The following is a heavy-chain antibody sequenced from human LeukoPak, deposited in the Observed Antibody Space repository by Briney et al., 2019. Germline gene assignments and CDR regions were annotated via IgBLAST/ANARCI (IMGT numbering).Heavy chain of an antibody. CDR3: ARHVIHYCSGGSCAPSDFYYFDY. Sequence: PSETLSLTCAVYGGSFSGYYWSWLRQPPRKGLEWIGEINHSGSTNYNPSLKSRVTISVDTSKNQFSLKLSSVTAADTAVYYCARHVIHYCSGGSCAPSDFYYFDYWGQGTLVTVSS. D-gene: IGHD2-15*01. V-gene: IGHV4-34*01. CDR2: INHSGST. J-gene: IGHJ4*02. CDR1: GGSFSGYY.